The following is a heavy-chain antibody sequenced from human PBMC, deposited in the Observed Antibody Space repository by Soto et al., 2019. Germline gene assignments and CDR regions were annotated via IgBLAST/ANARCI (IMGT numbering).Heavy chain of an antibody. D-gene: IGHD2-2*01. V-gene: IGHV4-31*02. CDR1: GGSIRSGGYY. CDR2: IYYSGST. J-gene: IGHJ5*02. Sequence: SETLSLTCTVSGGSIRSGGYYWSWIRQHPGKGLEWIGYIYYSGSTYYNPSLKSRVTISVDTSKNQFSLKLSSVTAADTAMYYCARYYCSSTSCYAHWFDPWGQGTLVTVSS. CDR3: ARYYCSSTSCYAHWFDP.